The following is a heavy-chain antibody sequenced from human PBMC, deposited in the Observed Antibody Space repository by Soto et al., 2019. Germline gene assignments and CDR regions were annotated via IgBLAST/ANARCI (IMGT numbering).Heavy chain of an antibody. D-gene: IGHD3-3*01. Sequence: PGESLKISCKGSGYSFTSYWISWVRQMPGKGLEWMGRIDPSDSYTNYSPSFQGHVTISADKSISTAYLQWSSLKASDTAMYYCARHHYDFWSGYYSYGMDVWGQGTTVTVSS. CDR3: ARHHYDFWSGYYSYGMDV. CDR2: IDPSDSYT. V-gene: IGHV5-10-1*01. J-gene: IGHJ6*02. CDR1: GYSFTSYW.